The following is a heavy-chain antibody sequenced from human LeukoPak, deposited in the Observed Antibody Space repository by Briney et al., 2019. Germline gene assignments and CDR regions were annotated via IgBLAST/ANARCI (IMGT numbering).Heavy chain of an antibody. V-gene: IGHV1-8*01. J-gene: IGHJ4*02. CDR3: ARGPPRWGPYDY. CDR1: GYTFTSYD. D-gene: IGHD4-23*01. CDR2: MNPNSGNT. Sequence: ASVKVSCKASGYTFTSYDINWVRQATGQGLEWMGWMNPNSGNTGYAQKFQGRVTMTRNTSISTAYMELSSLRSEDTAVYYCARGPPRWGPYDYWGQGTLVTGSS.